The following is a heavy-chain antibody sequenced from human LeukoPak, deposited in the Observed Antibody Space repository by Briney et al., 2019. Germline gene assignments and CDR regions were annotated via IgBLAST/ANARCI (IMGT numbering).Heavy chain of an antibody. V-gene: IGHV3-23*01. D-gene: IGHD3-10*01. J-gene: IGHJ4*02. CDR2: ISGSGGST. CDR3: AKGSAFRFGEIDY. CDR1: GFTFSSYA. Sequence: PGGSLRLSCAASGFTFSSYAMSWVRQAPGKGLEWVSAISGSGGSTYYADSVEGRFTISRDNSKNTLYLQMNSLRAEDTAVYYCAKGSAFRFGEIDYWGQGTLVTVSS.